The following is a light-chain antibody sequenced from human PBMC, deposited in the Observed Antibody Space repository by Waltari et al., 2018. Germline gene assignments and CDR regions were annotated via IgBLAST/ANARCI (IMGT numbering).Light chain of an antibody. Sequence: DIVMTQSPDSLAVSLGERATINCKSSQSVLYSSNNKNYLAWYQQKPGQPPKLLICWASIRESGVPDRFSSSGSGTDFTLTISSLQAEDVAVYYCQQYYSTPPTFGQGTKVEIK. V-gene: IGKV4-1*01. CDR1: QSVLYSSNNKNY. CDR3: QQYYSTPPT. J-gene: IGKJ1*01. CDR2: WAS.